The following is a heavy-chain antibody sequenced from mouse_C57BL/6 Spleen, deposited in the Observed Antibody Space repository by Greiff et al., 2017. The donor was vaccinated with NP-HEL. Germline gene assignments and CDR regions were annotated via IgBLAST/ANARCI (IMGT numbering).Heavy chain of an antibody. J-gene: IGHJ4*01. V-gene: IGHV1-26*01. CDR1: GYTFTDYY. CDR2: INPNNGGT. Sequence: EVQLQQSGPELVKPGASVKISCKASGYTFTDYYMNWVKQSHGKSLEWIGDINPNNGGTSYNQKFKGKATLTVDKSSSTAYMELRSLTSEDSAVYYCARHTTVVATGAMDYWGQGTSVTVSS. CDR3: ARHTTVVATGAMDY. D-gene: IGHD1-1*01.